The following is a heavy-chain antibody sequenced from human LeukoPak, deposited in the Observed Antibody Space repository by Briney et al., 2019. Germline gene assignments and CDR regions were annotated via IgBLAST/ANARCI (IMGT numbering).Heavy chain of an antibody. J-gene: IGHJ4*02. CDR1: GFTFSSYA. V-gene: IGHV3-23*01. CDR3: AKDEVGSGSLYYFDY. CDR2: ISGGGGST. D-gene: IGHD3-10*01. Sequence: GGSLRLSCAASGFTFSSYAMTWVRQPPGKGLEWVSAISGGGGSTYYADSVKGRFTISRDNSKNTLYLQMNSLRAEDTAVYYCAKDEVGSGSLYYFDYWGQGTLVTVSS.